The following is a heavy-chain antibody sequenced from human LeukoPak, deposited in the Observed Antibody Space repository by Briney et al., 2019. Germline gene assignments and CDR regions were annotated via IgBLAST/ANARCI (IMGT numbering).Heavy chain of an antibody. J-gene: IGHJ6*03. CDR2: INPSGGST. Sequence: GASVKVSCKASGYSFTSYYMHWVRQAPGQGLEWMGIINPSGGSTSYAQKFQGRATMTRDTSTSTVYMELSSLRSEDTAVYYCARSPAGYMDVWGKGTTVTVSS. CDR1: GYSFTSYY. V-gene: IGHV1-46*01. CDR3: ARSPAGYMDV. D-gene: IGHD2-2*01.